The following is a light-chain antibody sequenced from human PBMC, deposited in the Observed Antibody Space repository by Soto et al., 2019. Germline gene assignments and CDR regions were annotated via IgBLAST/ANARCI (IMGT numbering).Light chain of an antibody. CDR3: SAWDDSLSGPV. V-gene: IGLV1-44*01. Sequence: QSVLTQPPLASGTPGQRVTVSCSGSTSNIGSNTVNWFQHLPGTAPKLLIYSNNQRPSGVPDRFSGSKSGTSASLAISGLQSEDEANYYCSAWDDSLSGPVFGGGTKLTVL. CDR1: TSNIGSNT. J-gene: IGLJ2*01. CDR2: SNN.